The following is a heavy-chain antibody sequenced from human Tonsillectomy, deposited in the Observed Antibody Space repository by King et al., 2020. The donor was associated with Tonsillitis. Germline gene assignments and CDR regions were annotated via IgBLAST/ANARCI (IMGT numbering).Heavy chain of an antibody. V-gene: IGHV1-18*01. Sequence: VQLVESGAEVKKPGASVKVSCKASGYTFTSYVISWVRQAPGQVLEGMGWIRAYNGYTNYAQKLQGGVTMTTDTSTSTAYMELRSLRSDDTAVYYCARAYYDFWSGPFDYWGQGTLVTVSS. CDR3: ARAYYDFWSGPFDY. CDR1: GYTFTSYV. J-gene: IGHJ4*02. CDR2: IRAYNGYT. D-gene: IGHD3-3*01.